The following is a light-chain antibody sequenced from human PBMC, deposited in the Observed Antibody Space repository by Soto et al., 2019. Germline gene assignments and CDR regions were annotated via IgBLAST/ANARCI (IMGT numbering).Light chain of an antibody. V-gene: IGKV3-11*01. CDR2: DAS. CDR1: QSVSSY. CDR3: QQRSNWRT. J-gene: IGKJ1*01. Sequence: VGFTQWSATRPLCTGERAPRSRRASQSVSSYLAWYQQKPGQAPRLLIYDASNRATGIPARFSGSGSGTDFTLTISSLEPEDFAVYYCQQRSNWRTFAQGTNVDIK.